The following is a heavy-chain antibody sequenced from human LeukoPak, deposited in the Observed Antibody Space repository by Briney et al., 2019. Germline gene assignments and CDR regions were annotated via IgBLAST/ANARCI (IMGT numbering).Heavy chain of an antibody. Sequence: GASVKVSCKASGGTFSSYAISWVRQAPGQGLEWMGGIIPIFGTANYAQKFQGRVTITADESTSTAYMELSSLRSEDTAVYYCAKDIWGTYDILTNHYYYYYGMDVWGQGTTVTVSS. CDR3: AKDIWGTYDILTNHYYYYYGMDV. V-gene: IGHV1-69*13. J-gene: IGHJ6*02. CDR2: IIPIFGTA. CDR1: GGTFSSYA. D-gene: IGHD3-9*01.